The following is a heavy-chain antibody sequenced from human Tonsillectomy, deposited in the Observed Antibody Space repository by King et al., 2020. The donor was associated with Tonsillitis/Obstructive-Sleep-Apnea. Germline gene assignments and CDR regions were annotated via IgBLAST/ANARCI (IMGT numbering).Heavy chain of an antibody. CDR3: ARDGPDSWSDGYYMDV. D-gene: IGHD3-3*01. J-gene: IGHJ6*03. CDR2: INTNTGNP. CDR1: GYTFRRHS. V-gene: IGHV7-4-1*02. Sequence: LVQSGSEVKKPGASVKVSCKASGYTFRRHSMNWVRQAPGQGLEWMGWINTNTGNPTYAQGFTGRFVFSLDTSVSTAYLQISSLKAEDTAVYYCARDGPDSWSDGYYMDVWGKGTTVTVSS.